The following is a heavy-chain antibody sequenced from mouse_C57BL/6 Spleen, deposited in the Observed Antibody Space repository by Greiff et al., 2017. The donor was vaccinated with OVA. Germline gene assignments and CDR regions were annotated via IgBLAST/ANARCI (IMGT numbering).Heavy chain of an antibody. D-gene: IGHD1-1*01. J-gene: IGHJ2*01. CDR2: ISSGGSYT. CDR3: ARGSGSSNYFDY. V-gene: IGHV5-6*01. Sequence: DVHLVESGGDLVKPGGSLKLSCAASGFTFSSYGMSWVRQTPDKRLEWVATISSGGSYTYYPDSVKGRFTISRDNAKNTLYLQMSSLKSEDTARYYCARGSGSSNYFDYWGQGTTLTVSS. CDR1: GFTFSSYG.